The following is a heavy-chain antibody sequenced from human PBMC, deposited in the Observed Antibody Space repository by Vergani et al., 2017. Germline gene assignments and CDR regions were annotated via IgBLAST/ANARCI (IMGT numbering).Heavy chain of an antibody. CDR1: GGSITSGSFY. J-gene: IGHJ5*02. Sequence: QVQLHESGPGLVKPSQTLSLTCTVSGGSITSGSFYWSWIRQPAGKGLAWIGRIHSSGTTHYNPSLKSRVTLSVDTSKNQLSLRMTSVTAADTAVYYCAGDSWTSELRGVYWFDTWGQGTLVSVSS. V-gene: IGHV4-61*02. CDR3: AGDSWTSELRGVYWFDT. D-gene: IGHD3-10*01. CDR2: IHSSGTT.